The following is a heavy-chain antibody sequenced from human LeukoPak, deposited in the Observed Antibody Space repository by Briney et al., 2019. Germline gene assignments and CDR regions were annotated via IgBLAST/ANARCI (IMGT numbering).Heavy chain of an antibody. CDR3: ARVGRYLTDYYYYYYMDV. J-gene: IGHJ6*03. Sequence: KSGGSLRLSCAASGFTLSSYSMNWVRQAPGKGLEWVSSISRSSAYIYYADSVKGRFTISRDNAKNSLYLQMNSLRAEDTAAYYCARVGRYLTDYYYYYYMDVWGKGTTVTISS. CDR2: ISRSSAYI. CDR1: GFTLSSYS. V-gene: IGHV3-21*01. D-gene: IGHD3-9*01.